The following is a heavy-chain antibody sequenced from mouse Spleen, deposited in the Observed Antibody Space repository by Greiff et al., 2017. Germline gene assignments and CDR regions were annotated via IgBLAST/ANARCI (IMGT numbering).Heavy chain of an antibody. CDR2: SRNKANDYTT. V-gene: IGHV7-1*01. J-gene: IGHJ1*03. Sequence: EVKVVESGAGLVQSGRSLRLSCATSGFTFSDFYMEWVRQAPGKGLEWIAASRNKANDYTTEYSASVKGRFIVSRDTSQSILYLQLKALRAEDTAIYYCARGASNGGGEGDLDGWGTGTTVTVSS. CDR1: GFTFSDFY. CDR3: ARGASNGGGEGDLDG. D-gene: IGHD1-1*02.